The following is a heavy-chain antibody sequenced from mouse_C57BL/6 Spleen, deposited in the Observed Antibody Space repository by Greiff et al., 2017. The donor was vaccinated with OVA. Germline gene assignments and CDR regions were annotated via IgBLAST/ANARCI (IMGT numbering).Heavy chain of an antibody. D-gene: IGHD1-1*01. Sequence: VKLMESGPGLVQPSQRLSITCTVSGFSLTSYGVHWVRQSPGKGLEWLGVIWSGGSTDYNAAFISRLSISKDNSKSQVFFKMNSLQADDTAIYYCARRYYYGSSYVRDFDGWGTGTTVTVSS. CDR2: IWSGGST. CDR1: GFSLTSYG. J-gene: IGHJ1*03. V-gene: IGHV2-2*01. CDR3: ARRYYYGSSYVRDFDG.